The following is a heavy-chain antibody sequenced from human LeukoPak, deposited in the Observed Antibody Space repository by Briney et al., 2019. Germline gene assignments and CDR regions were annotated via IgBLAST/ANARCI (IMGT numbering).Heavy chain of an antibody. J-gene: IGHJ4*02. CDR3: ARVADGDKYGGRDY. Sequence: GGSLTLPCAPSGFTFSRYGMHWLRRAPGKGLEWVAVISYDGSNKYYADCVKGRFTISRDNSKNALYLQMNSLRAEDTAVYYRARVADGDKYGGRDYWGQGALVIVSS. V-gene: IGHV3-30*03. CDR2: ISYDGSNK. D-gene: IGHD5-24*01. CDR1: GFTFSRYG.